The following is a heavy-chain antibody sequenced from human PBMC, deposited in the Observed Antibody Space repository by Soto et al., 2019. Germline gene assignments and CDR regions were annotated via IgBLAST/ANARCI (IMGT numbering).Heavy chain of an antibody. V-gene: IGHV4-4*02. D-gene: IGHD3-9*01. J-gene: IGHJ3*01. CDR1: GGSISSSHW. CDR2: ISHSGNS. Sequence: QVQLQESGPGLVKPSGTLSLTCAVSGGSISSSHWWTWVRQSPGKGLESIGEISHSGNSNSNPSLKRRVSRSVDKSKNHFSLTLTSVTAADTAVYYCARVVLTITRGAFDAGGQGTLVIVSS. CDR3: ARVVLTITRGAFDA.